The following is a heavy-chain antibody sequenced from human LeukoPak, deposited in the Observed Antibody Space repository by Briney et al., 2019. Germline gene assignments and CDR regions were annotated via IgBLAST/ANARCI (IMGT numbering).Heavy chain of an antibody. V-gene: IGHV4-31*03. CDR1: GGSISSGGYY. CDR3: ARGRAAAGLFDY. CDR2: SYYSGST. J-gene: IGHJ4*02. Sequence: SETLSLTCTVSGGSISSGGYYWRWIRQHPGKGLEWIGYSYYSGSTYYNPSLKSRVTISVDTSKNQFSLKLSSVTAADTAVYYCARGRAAAGLFDYWGQGTLVTVSS. D-gene: IGHD6-13*01.